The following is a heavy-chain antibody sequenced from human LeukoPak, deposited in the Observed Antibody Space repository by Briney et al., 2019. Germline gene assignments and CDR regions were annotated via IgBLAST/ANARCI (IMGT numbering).Heavy chain of an antibody. CDR3: ATGLVGTRPWDS. CDR1: GYNFTDYY. V-gene: IGHV1-69-2*01. D-gene: IGHD1-26*01. CDR2: IDPEEGET. J-gene: IGHJ4*02. Sequence: ASVKVSCKVSGYNFTDYYIHWIRQAPEKGLEWMGLIDPEEGETIDAEKFQGRVTITADTSTDTSYMELSSLRSEVTALYYCATGLVGTRPWDSWGQGTLVTVSS.